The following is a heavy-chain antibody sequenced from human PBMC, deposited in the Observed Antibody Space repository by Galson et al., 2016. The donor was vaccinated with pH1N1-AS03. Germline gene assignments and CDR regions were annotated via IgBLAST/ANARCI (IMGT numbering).Heavy chain of an antibody. Sequence: SLRLSCAVSGFHLNDYAMHWVRQAPGKGLEWMAAVSNDGNNKWYADSVKGRFTISRDNSKNTLYLQVKSVRAEDTAVYYCARDALLSLPGGIDYWGQGTLVAVSS. CDR1: GFHLNDYA. V-gene: IGHV3-30*04. D-gene: IGHD2/OR15-2a*01. CDR2: VSNDGNNK. J-gene: IGHJ4*02. CDR3: ARDALLSLPGGIDY.